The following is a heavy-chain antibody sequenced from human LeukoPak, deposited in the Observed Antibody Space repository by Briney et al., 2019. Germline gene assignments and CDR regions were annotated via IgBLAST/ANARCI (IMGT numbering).Heavy chain of an antibody. Sequence: SETLSLTCTVSGGSISSYYWSWIRQPPGKGLEWIGYIYYSGSTNYNPSLKSRVTISVDTSKNQFSLKLSSVTAADTAVYYCARHRGRVALDWYFDLWGRGTLVTVSS. J-gene: IGHJ2*01. V-gene: IGHV4-59*08. CDR1: GGSISSYY. CDR2: IYYSGST. CDR3: ARHRGRVALDWYFDL. D-gene: IGHD1-26*01.